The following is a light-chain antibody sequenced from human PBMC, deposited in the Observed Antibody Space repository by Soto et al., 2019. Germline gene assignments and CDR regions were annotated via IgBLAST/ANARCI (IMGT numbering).Light chain of an antibody. V-gene: IGKV3-11*01. CDR2: DGS. J-gene: IGKJ4*01. Sequence: EIVLTQSPATLSLSPGERATLSCRASQSVSNYLAWYQQKPGQAPRLLIYDGSNRATGIPARFSGSGSGTEFTLTISSLQSEDFAVYYCQQYYNWPPLTFGGGTKVDIK. CDR1: QSVSNY. CDR3: QQYYNWPPLT.